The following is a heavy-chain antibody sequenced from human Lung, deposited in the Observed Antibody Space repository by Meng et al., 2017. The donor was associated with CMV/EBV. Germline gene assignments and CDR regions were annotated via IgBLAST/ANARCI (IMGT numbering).Heavy chain of an antibody. CDR2: INPNSGGT. CDR1: GYTFTGYY. Sequence: SVXVSXXASGYTFTGYYMHWVRQAPGQGLEWMGWINPNSGGTNYAQKFQGRVTMTRDTSISTVYMELSRLRSDDTAVYYCARDRVPAAFRDYGMDVWGQGTTVTVSS. CDR3: ARDRVPAAFRDYGMDV. D-gene: IGHD2-2*01. V-gene: IGHV1-2*02. J-gene: IGHJ6*02.